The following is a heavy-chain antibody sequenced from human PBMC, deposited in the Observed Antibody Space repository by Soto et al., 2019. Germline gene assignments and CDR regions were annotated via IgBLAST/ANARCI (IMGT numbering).Heavy chain of an antibody. CDR1: GGSISSSNW. V-gene: IGHV4-4*02. J-gene: IGHJ4*02. D-gene: IGHD3-22*01. Sequence: SETLSLTCAVSGGSISSSNWWSWVRQPPGKGLEWIGEIYHSGSTNYNPSLKSRGTISVGKSKNQFSLKLSSVTAADTAVYYCARVWYYDTSGYYYLKWGQGTLLTVSS. CDR3: ARVWYYDTSGYYYLK. CDR2: IYHSGST.